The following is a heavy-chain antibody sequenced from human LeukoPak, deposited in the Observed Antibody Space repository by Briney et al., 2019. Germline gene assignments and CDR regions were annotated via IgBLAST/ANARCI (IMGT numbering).Heavy chain of an antibody. Sequence: KPSETLSLTCTVSGGSISSYYWSWIRQPPGKGPEWIGYIYYSGSTNYNPSLKSRVTISVDTSKNQFSLKLYSVTAADTAVYFCARAYYYDSSGYDDAFDIWGQGTMVTVSS. D-gene: IGHD3-22*01. CDR2: IYYSGST. CDR3: ARAYYYDSSGYDDAFDI. J-gene: IGHJ3*02. CDR1: GGSISSYY. V-gene: IGHV4-59*01.